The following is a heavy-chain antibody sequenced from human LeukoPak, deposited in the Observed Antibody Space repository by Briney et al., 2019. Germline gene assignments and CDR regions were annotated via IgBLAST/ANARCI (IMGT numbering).Heavy chain of an antibody. CDR1: GGSIXXKKYY. V-gene: IGHV4-39*01. D-gene: IGHD3-10*01. J-gene: IGHJ6*02. Sequence: SGGSIXXKKYYWGWIRQSPGKGLEWIGTVYFSGGTYYSPSLKSRVTISVDTSNNQFSLKLNSMTAADTALYYCARFRGENYLDYYYYGMDVWGQGTTVIVSS. CDR3: ARFRGENYLDYYYYGMDV. CDR2: VYFSGGT.